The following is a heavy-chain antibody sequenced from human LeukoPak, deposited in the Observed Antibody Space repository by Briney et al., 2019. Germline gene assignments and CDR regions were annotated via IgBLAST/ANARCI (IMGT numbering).Heavy chain of an antibody. V-gene: IGHV5-51*01. CDR3: ARQHFYDSSGYYSPFNY. CDR1: GXXXTSYW. CDR2: IYXGDSDT. D-gene: IGHD3-22*01. Sequence: GESLKVSCKGSGXXXTSYWIGWVRQMPGXXXXXXXXIYXGDSDTRYSPSFQGQITISADKSISTAYLQWSSLKASDTAMYYCARQHFYDSSGYYSPFNYWGQGTLVTVSS. J-gene: IGHJ4*02.